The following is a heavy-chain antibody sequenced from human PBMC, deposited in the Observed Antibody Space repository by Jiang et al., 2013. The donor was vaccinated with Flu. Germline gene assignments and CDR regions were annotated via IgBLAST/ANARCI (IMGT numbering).Heavy chain of an antibody. D-gene: IGHD4-23*01. CDR1: GFSLSTSGMS. V-gene: IGHV2-70*11. Sequence: TQTLTLTCTFSGFSLSTSGMSVTWIRQPPGKALEWLARIDWDEDKYYSTSLKTRLTISKDTSKNQVVLTMTNMDPVDTATYYCARLKYGGDSDWCFDPWGRGTLVTVSS. CDR3: ARLKYGGDSDWCFDP. J-gene: IGHJ2*01. CDR2: IDWDEDK.